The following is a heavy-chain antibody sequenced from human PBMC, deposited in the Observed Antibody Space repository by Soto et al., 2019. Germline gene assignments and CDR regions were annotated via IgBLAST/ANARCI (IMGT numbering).Heavy chain of an antibody. CDR1: GGSISSYY. CDR3: ARHDRLAYFDY. CDR2: IYYSGST. Sequence: QVQLQESGPGLVKPSETLSLTCTVSGGSISSYYWSWIRQPPGKGLEWIGYIYYSGSTNYNPSLKSRVTISVDTSKNQFSLKLRSVTAADPAVYYCARHDRLAYFDYWGQGTLVTVSS. V-gene: IGHV4-59*08. D-gene: IGHD6-19*01. J-gene: IGHJ4*02.